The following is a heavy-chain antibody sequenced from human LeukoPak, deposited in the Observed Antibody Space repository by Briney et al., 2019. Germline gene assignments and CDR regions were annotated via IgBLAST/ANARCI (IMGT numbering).Heavy chain of an antibody. V-gene: IGHV4-39*01. J-gene: IGHJ5*02. CDR3: ARGTVLRFLEWLNWFDP. Sequence: SETLSLTCTVSGGSISSSSYYWGWIRQPPGKGLEWIGSTYYSGSTYYNPSLKSRVTISVDTSKNQFSLKLSSVTAADTAVYYCARGTVLRFLEWLNWFDPWGQGTLVTVSS. CDR2: TYYSGST. D-gene: IGHD3-3*01. CDR1: GGSISSSSYY.